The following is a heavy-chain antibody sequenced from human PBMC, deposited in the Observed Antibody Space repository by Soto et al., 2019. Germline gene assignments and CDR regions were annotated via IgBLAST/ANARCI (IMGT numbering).Heavy chain of an antibody. CDR2: IYYSGST. J-gene: IGHJ6*02. V-gene: IGHV4-59*08. Sequence: SETLSLTCTVSGGSISSYYWSWIRQPPGKGLEWIGYIYYSGSTNYNPSLKSRVTISVDTSKNQFSLKLSSVTAADTAVYYCARHYYGMDVWGQGTTVTVSS. CDR3: ARHYYGMDV. CDR1: GGSISSYY.